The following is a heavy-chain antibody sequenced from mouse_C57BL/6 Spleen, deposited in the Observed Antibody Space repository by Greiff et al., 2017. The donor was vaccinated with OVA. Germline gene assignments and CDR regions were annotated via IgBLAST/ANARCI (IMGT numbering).Heavy chain of an antibody. J-gene: IGHJ4*01. D-gene: IGHD2-2*01. CDR2: IYPGGGYT. CDR1: GYTFTNYW. Sequence: VKLQESGAELVRPGTSVKMSCKASGYTFTNYWIGWAKQRPGHGLEWIGDIYPGGGYTNYNEKFKGKATLTADKSSSTAYMQFSSLTSEDSAIYYCARGGFYYGYDEDAMDYWGQGTSVTVSS. CDR3: ARGGFYYGYDEDAMDY. V-gene: IGHV1-63*01.